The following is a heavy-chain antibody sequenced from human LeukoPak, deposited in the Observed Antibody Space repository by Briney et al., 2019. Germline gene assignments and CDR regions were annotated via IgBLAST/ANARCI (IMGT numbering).Heavy chain of an antibody. Sequence: PGGSLRLSCAASGSTFSGYSMNWVRQAPGKGLEWVSYISSSGSTIYYADSVKGRFTISRDNAKNSLYLQMNSLRAEDTAVYYCAELGITMIGGVWGKGTTVTISS. CDR3: AELGITMIGGV. J-gene: IGHJ6*04. D-gene: IGHD3-10*02. CDR1: GSTFSGYS. CDR2: ISSSGSTI. V-gene: IGHV3-48*04.